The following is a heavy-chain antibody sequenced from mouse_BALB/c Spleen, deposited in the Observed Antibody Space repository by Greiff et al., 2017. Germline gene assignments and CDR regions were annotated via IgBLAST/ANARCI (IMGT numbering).Heavy chain of an antibody. V-gene: IGHV5-17*02. CDR1: GFTFSSFG. CDR3: AINIYYGNYGYFDV. CDR2: ISSGSSTI. D-gene: IGHD2-1*01. Sequence: EVQLVESGGGLVQPGGSRKLSCAASGFTFSSFGMHWVRQAPEKGLEWVAYISSGSSTIYYADTVKGRFTSSRDNPKNTLCLQMTSLRSEDTAMYYCAINIYYGNYGYFDVWGAGTTVTVSS. J-gene: IGHJ1*01.